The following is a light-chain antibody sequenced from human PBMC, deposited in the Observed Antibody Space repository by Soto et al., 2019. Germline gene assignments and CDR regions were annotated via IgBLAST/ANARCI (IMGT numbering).Light chain of an antibody. Sequence: QPVLTQSPSASASLGASVKLTCTLSSGHSSYAIAWHQQQPEKGPRYLMKLNSDGTHSKGDGIPDRFSGSSSGAERYITISRLQSEDEADYYCQTWGTGIYVFGGGTQLTVL. CDR3: QTWGTGIYV. CDR2: LNSDGTH. CDR1: SGHSSYA. V-gene: IGLV4-69*01. J-gene: IGLJ7*01.